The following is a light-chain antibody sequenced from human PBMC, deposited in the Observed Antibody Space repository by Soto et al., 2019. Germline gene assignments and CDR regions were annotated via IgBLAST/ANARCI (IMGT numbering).Light chain of an antibody. V-gene: IGLV2-14*01. CDR2: DVS. CDR1: SNDVGTSSY. CDR3: SSYTTISTSVV. Sequence: QSALTQPASVSGSPGQSITISCTGTSNDVGTSSYVSWYQQHPGKAPKLIIYDVSNRPSGVSNRFSGSKSGNTASLTISGLQAEDETDYYCSSYTTISTSVVFGGGTKVTVL. J-gene: IGLJ2*01.